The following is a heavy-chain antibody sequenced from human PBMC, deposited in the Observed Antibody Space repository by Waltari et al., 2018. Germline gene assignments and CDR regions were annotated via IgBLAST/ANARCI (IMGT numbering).Heavy chain of an antibody. CDR2: VDPEDGET. CDR1: GYTFTDYY. D-gene: IGHD3-3*01. Sequence: EVQLVQSGAEVKKPGATVKISCKASGYTFTDYYMHWVQQAPGKGLEWMGRVDPEDGETIYAEKFQGRVTITADTSTDTAYMELSSLRSEDTAVYYCATDPPRTGYDFWSGYPPEGYWGQGTLVTVSS. J-gene: IGHJ4*02. V-gene: IGHV1-69-2*01. CDR3: ATDPPRTGYDFWSGYPPEGY.